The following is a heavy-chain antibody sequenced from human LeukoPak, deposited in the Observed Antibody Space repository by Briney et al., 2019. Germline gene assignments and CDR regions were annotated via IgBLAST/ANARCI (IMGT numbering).Heavy chain of an antibody. D-gene: IGHD6-19*01. CDR2: MNPNSGGT. V-gene: IGHV1-2*02. CDR1: GYTFTGYY. J-gene: IGHJ4*02. Sequence: ASVKVSCKASGYTFTGYYMHWVRQAPGQGLEWLGWMNPNSGGTKSAQKFQGRVTMTRDSSISTAYMDLTRLTSDDTAVYYCAASTIAVAGTNFAIWGQGTLVIVSS. CDR3: AASTIAVAGTNFAI.